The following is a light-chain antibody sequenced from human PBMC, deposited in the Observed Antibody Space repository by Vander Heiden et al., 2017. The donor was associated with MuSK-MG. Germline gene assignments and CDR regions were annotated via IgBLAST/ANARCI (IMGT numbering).Light chain of an antibody. CDR2: DVS. CDR1: SSDVGGYNY. CDR3: SSYTSSSTLVV. V-gene: IGLV2-14*01. J-gene: IGLJ2*01. Sequence: QSALTQPASVSGSPGQSITISCTGTSSDVGGYNYVSWYQQHPGKAPKLMIYDVSNRPSGVSNRFSGSKSGNTAYLNISGLQAEDEADYDCSSYTSSSTLVVFGGGTKLTVL.